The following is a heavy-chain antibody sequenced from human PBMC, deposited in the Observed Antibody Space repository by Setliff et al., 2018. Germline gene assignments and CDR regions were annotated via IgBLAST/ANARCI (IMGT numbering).Heavy chain of an antibody. CDR1: GYTFTNFG. CDR3: ARGSRGLDY. CDR2: TIPMFGSA. J-gene: IGHJ4*02. Sequence: SVKVSCKTSGYTFTNFGINWVRQAPGQGLEWMGGTIPMFGSANYAQKFQGRVTITTDESTSTAYMELSSLTSEDTAVYFCARGSRGLDYWGQGALVTVSS. D-gene: IGHD5-12*01. V-gene: IGHV1-69*05.